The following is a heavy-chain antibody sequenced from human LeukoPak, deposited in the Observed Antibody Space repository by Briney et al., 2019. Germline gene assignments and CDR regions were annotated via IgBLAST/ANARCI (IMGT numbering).Heavy chain of an antibody. V-gene: IGHV3-66*01. D-gene: IGHD3-22*01. J-gene: IGHJ4*02. Sequence: SGGSLRLSCAASGFTVSSNYMSWVRQAPGKGLEWVSVIYSGGSTYYADSVKGRFTISRDNSKNTLYLQMNSLRAEDTAVYYCARWMYYYDSGRLYYFDYWGQGTLVTVSS. CDR3: ARWMYYYDSGRLYYFDY. CDR2: IYSGGST. CDR1: GFTVSSNY.